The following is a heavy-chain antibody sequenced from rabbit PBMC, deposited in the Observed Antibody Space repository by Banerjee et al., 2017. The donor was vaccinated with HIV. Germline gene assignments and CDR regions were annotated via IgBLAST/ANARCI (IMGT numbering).Heavy chain of an antibody. V-gene: IGHV1S45*01. J-gene: IGHJ4*01. CDR1: GFSFSSSYW. Sequence: QEQLVESGGDLVKPGASLTLTCTASGFSFSSSYWICWVRQAPGKGLEWIGCIYTGGSGGIYYASWAKGRFTISKTSSTTVTLQMTSLTAADTATYFCARDLAGVIGWNFGLWGPGTLVTVS. CDR2: IYTGGSGGI. CDR3: ARDLAGVIGWNFGL. D-gene: IGHD4-1*01.